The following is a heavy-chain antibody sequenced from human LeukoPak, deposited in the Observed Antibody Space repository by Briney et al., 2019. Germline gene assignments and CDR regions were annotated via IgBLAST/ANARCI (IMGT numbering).Heavy chain of an antibody. Sequence: GGSLRLSCAASGFTLKSYGMTWVRQVPGKGLEWVSSITGAGSSTKYADSVNGRFTISRDNSKNTLSLQMTGLRAEDTAVYYCARKVAVAMDLDYWGQGTLVTVSS. CDR1: GFTLKSYG. CDR2: ITGAGSST. CDR3: ARKVAVAMDLDY. V-gene: IGHV3-23*01. J-gene: IGHJ4*02. D-gene: IGHD5-18*01.